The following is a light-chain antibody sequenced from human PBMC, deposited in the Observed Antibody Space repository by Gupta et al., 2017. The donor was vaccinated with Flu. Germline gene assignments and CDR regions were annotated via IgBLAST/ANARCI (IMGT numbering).Light chain of an antibody. V-gene: IGKV4-1*01. Sequence: DIVMTQSPDSLSVSLGERATINCKSSQSVLYSSNNKNYLAWYQQRPGQPPKLLIYWASTRESGVPDRLNGSGSGTDFTLTISSLQAEDVAVYYCQQDDRTPLTFGGGTKVEIK. CDR3: QQDDRTPLT. CDR1: QSVLYSSNNKNY. CDR2: WAS. J-gene: IGKJ4*01.